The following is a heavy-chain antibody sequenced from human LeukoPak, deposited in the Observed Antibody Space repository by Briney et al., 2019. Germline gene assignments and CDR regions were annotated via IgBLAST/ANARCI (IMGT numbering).Heavy chain of an antibody. CDR3: ARGPTIFGVVINYFDY. V-gene: IGHV4-59*12. CDR2: IFYSGST. J-gene: IGHJ4*02. CDR1: GGSISGFY. Sequence: KPSETLSLTCTVSGGSISGFYWSWIRQPPGKELQWIGSIFYSGSTNYNPSLKSRVTISVDTSKNQFSLKLSSVTAADTAVYYCARGPTIFGVVINYFDYWGQGTLVTVSS. D-gene: IGHD3-3*01.